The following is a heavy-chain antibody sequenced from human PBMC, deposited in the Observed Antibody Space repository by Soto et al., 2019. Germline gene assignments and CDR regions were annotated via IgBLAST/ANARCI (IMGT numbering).Heavy chain of an antibody. V-gene: IGHV3-30-3*01. CDR3: ARGGAWTPEGLGY. J-gene: IGHJ4*02. CDR1: VFTFSSFA. D-gene: IGHD2-15*01. Sequence: QVQLVESGGGVVQPGRSLRLSCAASVFTFSSFAMHWVRQAPGKGLEWLAVISSDVVNYYYAESVKGRFTNSRDNSKNTLYLQMNSLRNEDTAVYYCARGGAWTPEGLGYWGQGTLVTVSS. CDR2: ISSDVVNY.